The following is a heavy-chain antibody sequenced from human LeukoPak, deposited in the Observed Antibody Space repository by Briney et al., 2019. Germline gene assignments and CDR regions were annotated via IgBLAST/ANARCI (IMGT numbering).Heavy chain of an antibody. V-gene: IGHV3-48*02. CDR2: ISSSSSTI. D-gene: IGHD6-13*01. J-gene: IGHJ4*02. CDR1: GFTFSSYS. CDR3: ARGIAAAGLFDY. Sequence: GGSLRLSCAASGFTFSSYSMNWVRQAAGKGLEWDSYISSSSSTIYYADSVKGRFTISRDNAKNSLYLQMNSLRDEDTAVYCCARGIAAAGLFDYWGQGTLVTVSS.